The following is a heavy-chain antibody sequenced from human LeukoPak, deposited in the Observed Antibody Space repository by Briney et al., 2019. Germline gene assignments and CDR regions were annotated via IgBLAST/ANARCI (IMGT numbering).Heavy chain of an antibody. D-gene: IGHD2-2*01. CDR1: GYTFTGYY. Sequence: GASVKVSCKASGYTFTGYYMHWVRQAAGQGLEWMGWINPNSGGTNYAQKFQGRVTMTRDTSISTVYMELSRLRSDDTAVYYCARDHCSANSCYEDYYNGLAVWGQGTTVAVSS. CDR3: ARDHCSANSCYEDYYNGLAV. CDR2: INPNSGGT. V-gene: IGHV1-2*02. J-gene: IGHJ6*02.